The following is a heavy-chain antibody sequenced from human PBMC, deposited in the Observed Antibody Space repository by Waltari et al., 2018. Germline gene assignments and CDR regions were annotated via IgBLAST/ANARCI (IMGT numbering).Heavy chain of an antibody. CDR3: ARQHSSSWYRIVDY. CDR2: IYYSGST. J-gene: IGHJ4*02. CDR1: GGSISSSSYY. D-gene: IGHD6-13*01. Sequence: QLQLQESGPGLVKPSETLSLTCTVSGGSISSSSYYWGWIRQPPGKGLEWIGSIYYSGSTDYNPSLKSRVTISVDTSKNQFSLKLSSVTAADTAVYYCARQHSSSWYRIVDYWGQGTLVTVSS. V-gene: IGHV4-39*01.